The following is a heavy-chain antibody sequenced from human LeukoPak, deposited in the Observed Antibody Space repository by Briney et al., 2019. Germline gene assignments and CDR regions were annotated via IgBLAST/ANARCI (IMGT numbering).Heavy chain of an antibody. CDR1: GGSISSGSYY. CDR3: ARDPWLVGGWFDP. V-gene: IGHV4-61*02. Sequence: SQTLSHTCTVSGGSISSGSYYWSWIRQPAGKGLEWIGRIYTSGSTNYNPSLKSRVTISVDTSKNQFSLKLSSVTAADTAVYYCARDPWLVGGWFDPWGQGTLVTVSS. CDR2: IYTSGST. D-gene: IGHD6-19*01. J-gene: IGHJ5*02.